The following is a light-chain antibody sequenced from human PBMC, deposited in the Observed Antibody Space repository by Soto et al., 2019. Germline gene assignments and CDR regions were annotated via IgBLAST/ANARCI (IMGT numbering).Light chain of an antibody. CDR3: QQRTNWPSST. CDR1: QSVRTY. V-gene: IGKV3-11*01. Sequence: EVVLTQSPATLSLSLGERATLSCRASQSVRTYLAWYQQKPGQAPRLLIHDASSRATGIPARFSGSGSGTDFTLTISSLEPEDFAVYYCQQRTNWPSSTFGQGTRLEI. CDR2: DAS. J-gene: IGKJ5*01.